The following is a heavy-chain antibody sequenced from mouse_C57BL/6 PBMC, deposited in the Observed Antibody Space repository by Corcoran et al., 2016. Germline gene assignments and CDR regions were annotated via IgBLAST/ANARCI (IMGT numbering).Heavy chain of an antibody. CDR1: GYSITSGYY. D-gene: IGHD2-3*01. Sequence: DVQLQESGPGLVKPSQSLSLTCSVTGYSITSGYYWNWIRQFPGNKLEWMGYISYDGSNNYNPSLKNRISITRDTSKNQFFLKLNSVTTEDTATYYCAREPLDGPFDYLGQGTTLTVSS. CDR2: ISYDGSN. J-gene: IGHJ2*01. V-gene: IGHV3-6*01. CDR3: AREPLDGPFDY.